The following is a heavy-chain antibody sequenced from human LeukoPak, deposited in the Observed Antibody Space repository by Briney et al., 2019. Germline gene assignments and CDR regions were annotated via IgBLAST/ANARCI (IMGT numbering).Heavy chain of an antibody. CDR2: ITWNSNTI. Sequence: GGSLRLSCAASGFTFDVYGMNWVRQAPGKGLEWVSGITWNSNTIGYADSVKGRFTISRDNAKNSLYLQMNSLRAEDMALYYCAKDIYSSTSCEFGDWGQGTLVTVSS. V-gene: IGHV3-9*03. J-gene: IGHJ4*02. D-gene: IGHD2-2*01. CDR3: AKDIYSSTSCEFGD. CDR1: GFTFDVYG.